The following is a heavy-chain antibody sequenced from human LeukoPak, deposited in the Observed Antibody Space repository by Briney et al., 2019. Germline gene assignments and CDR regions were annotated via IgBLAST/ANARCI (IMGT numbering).Heavy chain of an antibody. Sequence: GASVKVSCKASGYTFTSYGISWVRQAPGQGLEWMGWISAYNGNTNYAKKLQGRVTMTTDTSTSTAYMELRGLRSDDTAVYYCARDRVVPAAMGWFDPWGQGTLVTVSS. CDR1: GYTFTSYG. CDR2: ISAYNGNT. CDR3: ARDRVVPAAMGWFDP. J-gene: IGHJ5*02. V-gene: IGHV1-18*01. D-gene: IGHD2-2*01.